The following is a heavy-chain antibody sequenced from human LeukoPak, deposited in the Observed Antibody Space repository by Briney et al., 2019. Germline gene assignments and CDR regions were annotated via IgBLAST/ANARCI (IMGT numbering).Heavy chain of an antibody. Sequence: PSETLSLTCAVYGGSFSGYYWRWIRQPPGKGLEWIGGINHSGSTNYNPSLKSRVTISVDTSKNQFSLKLSSVTAADTAVYYCERGRLLWFRELLSRSRWFDPWGQGTLVTVSS. CDR2: INHSGST. CDR1: GGSFSGYY. CDR3: ERGRLLWFRELLSRSRWFDP. D-gene: IGHD3-10*01. J-gene: IGHJ5*02. V-gene: IGHV4-34*01.